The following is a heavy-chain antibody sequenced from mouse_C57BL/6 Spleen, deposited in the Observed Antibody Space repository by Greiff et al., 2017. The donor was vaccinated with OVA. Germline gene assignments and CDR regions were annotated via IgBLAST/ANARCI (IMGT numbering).Heavy chain of an antibody. CDR2: IWTGGGT. Sequence: VKLQESGPGLVAPSQSLSITCTVSGFSLTSYAISWVRQPPGTGLEWLGVIWTGGGTNYNSALKSRLSISKDNSKSQVFLKMNSLQTDDTARYYCARYSNYDGNYFDYWGQGTTLTVSS. CDR3: ARYSNYDGNYFDY. V-gene: IGHV2-9-1*01. J-gene: IGHJ2*01. D-gene: IGHD2-5*01. CDR1: GFSLTSYA.